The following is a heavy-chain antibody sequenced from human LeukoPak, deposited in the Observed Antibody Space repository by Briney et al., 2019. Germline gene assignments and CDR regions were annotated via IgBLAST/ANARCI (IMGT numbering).Heavy chain of an antibody. CDR3: ARDPQYCSGGSCYSFDY. V-gene: IGHV3-21*01. CDR1: GFTFRTYS. J-gene: IGHJ4*02. Sequence: GGSLRLSXAASGFTFRTYSMNWVRQAPGKGLEWVSSIISSSSYIYYADSVKGRFTISRDNAKNSLYLQMNSLRAEDTAVYYCARDPQYCSGGSCYSFDYWGQGTLVTVSS. CDR2: IISSSSYI. D-gene: IGHD2-15*01.